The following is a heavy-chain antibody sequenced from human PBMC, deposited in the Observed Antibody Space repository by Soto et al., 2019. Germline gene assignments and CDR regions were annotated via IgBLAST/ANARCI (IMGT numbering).Heavy chain of an antibody. CDR1: GFIFSNYA. CDR3: ERGRKYCCPTTCFQYFDY. V-gene: IGHV3-23*01. CDR2: ISDNGGST. Sequence: EVQLLDSGGGLVQPGGSLRLSCTTSGFIFSNYAMNWVRQAPGKGLERVSVISDNGGSTYYADSVKGRFTITRDYSKTTIYLHMNSLSPDDTAVYYCERGRKYCCPTTCFQYFDYWGQGTLVTVSS. D-gene: IGHD2-2*01. J-gene: IGHJ4*02.